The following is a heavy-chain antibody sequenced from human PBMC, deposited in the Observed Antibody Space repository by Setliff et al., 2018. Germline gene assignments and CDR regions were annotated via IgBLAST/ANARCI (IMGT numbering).Heavy chain of an antibody. Sequence: ASVKVSCKGSGYRFIVYYIHWVRQTPGKGLEWMVRVDPKDGQAIYAKKFQGRVTISEDTSTSTAYMELSSLRSQDTAVYYCGTSLVRGVPDYWGQGTLVTVSS. D-gene: IGHD3-10*01. CDR1: GYRFIVYY. CDR3: GTSLVRGVPDY. V-gene: IGHV1-69-2*01. J-gene: IGHJ4*02. CDR2: VDPKDGQA.